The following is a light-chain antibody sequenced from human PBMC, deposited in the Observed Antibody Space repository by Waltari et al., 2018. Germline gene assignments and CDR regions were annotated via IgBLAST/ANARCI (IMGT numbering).Light chain of an antibody. CDR3: QQRSNWPWT. CDR2: DAS. Sequence: EIVLTQSPATLSLSPGERATLSCRASRSVNSFVAWYQQKPGQAPRPVIYDASSRASGIPARFSASGYGTEFTLTISSLEPEDFAVYYCQQRSNWPWTFGPGTKVDIK. CDR1: RSVNSF. V-gene: IGKV3-11*01. J-gene: IGKJ3*01.